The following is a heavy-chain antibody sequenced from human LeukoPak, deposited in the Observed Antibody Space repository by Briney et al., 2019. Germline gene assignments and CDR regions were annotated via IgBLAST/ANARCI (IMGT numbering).Heavy chain of an antibody. V-gene: IGHV1-8*01. Sequence: ASVKVSCKASGYTFTSYDINWVRQATGQGLEWMGWMYPNSGNTGYAQKFQGRVTMTRNTSISTAYMELSSLRSEDTAVYYCARGKKGSGWYGGAVYWGQGTLVTVSS. D-gene: IGHD6-19*01. CDR3: ARGKKGSGWYGGAVY. CDR1: GYTFTSYD. J-gene: IGHJ4*02. CDR2: MYPNSGNT.